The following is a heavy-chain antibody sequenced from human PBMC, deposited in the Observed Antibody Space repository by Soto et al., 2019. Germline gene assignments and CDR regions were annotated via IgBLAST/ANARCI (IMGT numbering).Heavy chain of an antibody. J-gene: IGHJ4*01. Sequence: PWGSLRLSCVGSGFSFRDHSMNWVRQPPGKGLQWISYISSSSENIYYADSVKGRFTVSRDNAKNTLFLQMNSLRDDDSAIYYCARLPKGSVVTGWGQGSLVTVSS. CDR2: ISSSSENI. D-gene: IGHD2-21*02. V-gene: IGHV3-48*02. CDR1: GFSFRDHS. CDR3: ARLPKGSVVTG.